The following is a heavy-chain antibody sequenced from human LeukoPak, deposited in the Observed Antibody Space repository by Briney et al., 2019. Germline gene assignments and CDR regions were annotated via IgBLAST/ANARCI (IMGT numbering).Heavy chain of an antibody. J-gene: IGHJ4*02. CDR3: ARGRGWTGYYFDY. Sequence: PSETLSLTCAVYGGSFSGDYWSWIRQPPGKGLEWIGEINHSGSTNYNPSLKSRVTISVDTSKTKFSLKLSSVTAADTAVYHCARGRGWTGYYFDYWGQGTLVTVSS. V-gene: IGHV4-34*01. D-gene: IGHD2-15*01. CDR1: GGSFSGDY. CDR2: INHSGST.